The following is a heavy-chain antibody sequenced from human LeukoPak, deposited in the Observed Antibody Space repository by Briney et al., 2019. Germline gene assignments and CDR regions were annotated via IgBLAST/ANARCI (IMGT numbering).Heavy chain of an antibody. V-gene: IGHV4-61*02. CDR1: GGSISSGSYY. D-gene: IGHD3-3*01. Sequence: SETLSLTCTVSGGSISSGSYYWSWIRQPDGKGLEWIGRIYTSGSTNYNPSLKSRVTISVDTSKNQFSLKLSSVTAADTAVYYCARGDYDFSFYAFDIWGQGTMVTVSS. CDR3: ARGDYDFSFYAFDI. J-gene: IGHJ3*02. CDR2: IYTSGST.